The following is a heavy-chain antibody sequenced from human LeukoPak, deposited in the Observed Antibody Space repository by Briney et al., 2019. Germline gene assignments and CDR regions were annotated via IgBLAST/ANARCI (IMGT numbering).Heavy chain of an antibody. CDR2: INPNSGGT. CDR3: ARGGGGDPYPKDFDY. Sequence: GASVKVSCKASGYTFTGYYMHWVRQAPGQGLEWMGWINPNSGGTNYAQKFQGRVTMTRDTSISTAYMELSRLRSDDTAVYYCARGGGGDPYPKDFDYWGQGTLVTVSS. J-gene: IGHJ4*02. D-gene: IGHD2-21*02. V-gene: IGHV1-2*02. CDR1: GYTFTGYY.